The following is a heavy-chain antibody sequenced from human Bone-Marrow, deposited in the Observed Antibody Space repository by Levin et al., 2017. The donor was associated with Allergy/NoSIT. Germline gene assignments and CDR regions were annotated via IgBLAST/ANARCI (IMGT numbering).Heavy chain of an antibody. Sequence: SETLSLTCTVSGASMSFYHWSWIRQPPGKGLEWIGYIYYSGSTNNNPSLKSRVTMSIDTSKNQFSLKLSSVTAADTAVYYCASTKYTFGSPFDYWGQGTLVTVSS. V-gene: IGHV4-59*01. CDR3: ASTKYTFGSPFDY. CDR2: IYYSGST. CDR1: GASMSFYH. J-gene: IGHJ4*02. D-gene: IGHD5-18*01.